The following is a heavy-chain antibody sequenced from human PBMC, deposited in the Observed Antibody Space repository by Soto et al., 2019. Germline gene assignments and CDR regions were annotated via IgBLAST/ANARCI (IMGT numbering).Heavy chain of an antibody. CDR2: ISYDGSNK. CDR1: GFTFSSYD. Sequence: QVQLVESGGGVVQPGRSLRLSCAASGFTFSSYDMHWVRHAPGKGLEWVAVISYDGSNKYYADSVKGRFTISRDNSKNTLYLQMNSLRAEDTAVYYCARVVYDYVWGSYRSLDYWGQGTLVTVSS. CDR3: ARVVYDYVWGSYRSLDY. J-gene: IGHJ4*02. V-gene: IGHV3-30-3*01. D-gene: IGHD3-16*02.